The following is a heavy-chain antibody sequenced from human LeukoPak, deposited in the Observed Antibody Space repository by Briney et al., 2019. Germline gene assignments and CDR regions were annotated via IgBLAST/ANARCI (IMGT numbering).Heavy chain of an antibody. V-gene: IGHV1-58*01. CDR3: AAAGNYDFWSGYFTFDY. CDR1: GFTFTSSA. CDR2: IVVGSGNT. Sequence: SVKVSCKASGFTFTSSAVQWVRQARGQRLEWIGWIVVGSGNTNYAQKFQERVTITRGMSTSTAYMELSSLRSEDTAVYYCAAAGNYDFWSGYFTFDYWGQGTLVTVSS. J-gene: IGHJ4*02. D-gene: IGHD3-3*01.